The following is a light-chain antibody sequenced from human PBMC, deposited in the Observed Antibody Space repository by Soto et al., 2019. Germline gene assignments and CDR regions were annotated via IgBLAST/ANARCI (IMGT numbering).Light chain of an antibody. CDR2: LGS. V-gene: IGKV2-28*01. Sequence: DIVMTQSPLSLPVTPGEPASISCRSSQSLLHTNGYNYLDWYLQKPGQSPQALIYLGSNRSSGVPDRFSGSGSGTDFTLKISRVEADDVGVYYCMQPLQTPRTFGQGTKVEIK. CDR3: MQPLQTPRT. CDR1: QSLLHTNGYNY. J-gene: IGKJ1*01.